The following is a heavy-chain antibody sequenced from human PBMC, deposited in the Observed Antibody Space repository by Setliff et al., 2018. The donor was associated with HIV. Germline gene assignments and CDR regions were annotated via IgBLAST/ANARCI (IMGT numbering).Heavy chain of an antibody. CDR3: VRGTRYDFWSNYLTDYYFDY. V-gene: IGHV1-24*01. CDR1: GYTLTELT. D-gene: IGHD3-3*01. Sequence: ASVKVSCKVSGYTLTELTMHWVRQAPGKGLEWMGRFDPEDGDTLYAQKFQGRVTMTRDTSITTAFMELSSLRSEDTAVYYCVRGTRYDFWSNYLTDYYFDYWGQGTLVTVSS. CDR2: FDPEDGDT. J-gene: IGHJ4*02.